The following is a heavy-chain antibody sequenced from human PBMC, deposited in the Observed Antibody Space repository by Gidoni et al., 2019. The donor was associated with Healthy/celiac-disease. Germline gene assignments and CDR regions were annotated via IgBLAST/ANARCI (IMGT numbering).Heavy chain of an antibody. J-gene: IGHJ4*02. Sequence: EVQLVQSGAEVKKPGESLRIAWKGSGYSFTSYWISWVRQMPGKGLEWLGRIDPTDSYTNYSPSFQGHVTISADKSISTAYLQWSSLKASDTAMYYCARGLDPDVNFDYWGQGTLVTVSS. D-gene: IGHD3-16*01. CDR3: ARGLDPDVNFDY. CDR2: IDPTDSYT. V-gene: IGHV5-10-1*03. CDR1: GYSFTSYW.